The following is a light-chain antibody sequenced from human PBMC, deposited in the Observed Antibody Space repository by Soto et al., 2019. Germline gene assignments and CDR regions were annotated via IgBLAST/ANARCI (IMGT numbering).Light chain of an antibody. CDR2: GAS. CDR3: QQRSNWPPT. J-gene: IGKJ1*01. CDR1: QSVSSN. Sequence: EIVMTQSTATLSVSPGERATLSCRASQSVSSNLAWYQQKPGQAPRLLIYGASTRATGIPARFSGSGSGTEFTLTISSLQSEDFAVYYCQQRSNWPPTFGQGTKVDI. V-gene: IGKV3-15*01.